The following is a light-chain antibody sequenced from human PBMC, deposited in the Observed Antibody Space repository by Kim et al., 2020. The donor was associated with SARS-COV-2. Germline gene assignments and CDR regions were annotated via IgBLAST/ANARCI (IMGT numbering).Light chain of an antibody. CDR1: ALPKQY. CDR2: KDS. J-gene: IGLJ2*01. Sequence: PGQTARITCSGDALPKQYAYWYQQKPGQAPVLVIYKDSERPSGIPERFSGSSSGTTVTLTISGVRAEDEADYYCQSADSSGTYVVFGGGTQLTV. V-gene: IGLV3-25*03. CDR3: QSADSSGTYVV.